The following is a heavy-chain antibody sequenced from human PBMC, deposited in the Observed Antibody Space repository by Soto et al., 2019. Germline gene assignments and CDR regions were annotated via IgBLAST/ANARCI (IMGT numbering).Heavy chain of an antibody. CDR1: GFTFSSYS. V-gene: IGHV3-21*01. Sequence: EVQLVESGGGLVKPGGSLRLSCAASGFTFSSYSMNWVRQAPGKGLEWVSSISSSSSYIYYADSVKGRFTISRDNAKNSLYLKMNSLRAEDTAVYYCARDITGSDLGYRKDWCFDLWGRGTLVTVSS. D-gene: IGHD3-10*01. J-gene: IGHJ2*01. CDR3: ARDITGSDLGYRKDWCFDL. CDR2: ISSSSSYI.